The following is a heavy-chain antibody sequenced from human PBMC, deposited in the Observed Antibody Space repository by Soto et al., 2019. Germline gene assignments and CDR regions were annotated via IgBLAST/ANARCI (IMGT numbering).Heavy chain of an antibody. V-gene: IGHV3-9*01. CDR3: AEGQYNWNYLYYYYMDV. Sequence: GGSLRLSCAASGFTFDDYAIHWVRQAPEKGLERVSGISWNSGSIGYADSVKGRFTISRDNAKNSLYLQMNSLRAEDTALYYCAEGQYNWNYLYYYYMDVWGKETTVIVSS. D-gene: IGHD1-7*01. J-gene: IGHJ6*03. CDR1: GFTFDDYA. CDR2: ISWNSGSI.